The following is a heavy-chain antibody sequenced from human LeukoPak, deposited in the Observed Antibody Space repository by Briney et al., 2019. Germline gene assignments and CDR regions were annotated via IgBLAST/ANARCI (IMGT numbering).Heavy chain of an antibody. CDR3: ARERSGSYRFDY. V-gene: IGHV1-18*01. Sequence: ASVKVSCKASGYTFTSYGISWVRQAPGQGLEWMGWISSYNGNTNYAQKLQGRVTMTTDTSTSTAYMEPRSLRSDDTAVYYCARERSGSYRFDYWGQGTLVTVSS. CDR2: ISSYNGNT. J-gene: IGHJ4*02. CDR1: GYTFTSYG. D-gene: IGHD1-26*01.